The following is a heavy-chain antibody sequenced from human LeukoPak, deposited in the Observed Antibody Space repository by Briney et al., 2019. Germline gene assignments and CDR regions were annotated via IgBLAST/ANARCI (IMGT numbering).Heavy chain of an antibody. D-gene: IGHD3-3*01. CDR2: INPNSGGT. J-gene: IGHJ4*02. CDR3: ARDLFGMVMGSGD. V-gene: IGHV1-2*02. CDR1: GYTFTGYY. Sequence: GASVKVSCKASGYTFTGYYMHWVRQAPGQGLEWMGWINPNSGGTNYAQKFQGRVTMTRDTSISTAYMELSRLRSDDTAVYYCARDLFGMVMGSGDWGQGTLVTVSS.